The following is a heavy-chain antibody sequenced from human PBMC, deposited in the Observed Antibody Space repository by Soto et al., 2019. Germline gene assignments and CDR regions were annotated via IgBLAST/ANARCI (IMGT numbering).Heavy chain of an antibody. CDR1: GFNFTNHV. CDR2: ISNSDDVG. Sequence: EVQLLESGGGLVQPRRSLRLSGSASGFNFTNHVINWVRQAPGKSLEWVSSISNSDDVGFYADSVRGRFIVSRDTSTNTISLQMNYLRVEDTAVYYCAKTVGATKLEDYWGQGTLVTVSS. D-gene: IGHD1-26*01. CDR3: AKTVGATKLEDY. V-gene: IGHV3-23*01. J-gene: IGHJ4*02.